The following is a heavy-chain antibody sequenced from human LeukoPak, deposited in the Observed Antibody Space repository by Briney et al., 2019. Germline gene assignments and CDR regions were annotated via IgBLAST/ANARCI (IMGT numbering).Heavy chain of an antibody. CDR1: GFTFSIYA. Sequence: GGSLRLSCATSGFTFSIYAMTWVRQAPGKGLEWVSTISGSGGSTYYADSVKGRFTISRDNSKNTLYLQMNSLRAEDTAVYYCARVTRGTMVRGVSDYWGQGTLVTVSS. CDR2: ISGSGGST. CDR3: ARVTRGTMVRGVSDY. J-gene: IGHJ4*02. V-gene: IGHV3-23*01. D-gene: IGHD3-10*01.